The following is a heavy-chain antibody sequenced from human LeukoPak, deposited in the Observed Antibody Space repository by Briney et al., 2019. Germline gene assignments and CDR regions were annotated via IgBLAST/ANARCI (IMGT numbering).Heavy chain of an antibody. J-gene: IGHJ4*02. D-gene: IGHD5-18*01. CDR2: IYTSGSN. Sequence: SETLSLTCTVSGGSISSYYWSWIRQPAGKGLEWIGRIYTSGSNNYNPSLKSRVTMSVDTSKNQFSLKLSSVTAADTAVYYCARYGYSYGPTYFDYWGQGTLVTVSS. CDR1: GGSISSYY. CDR3: ARYGYSYGPTYFDY. V-gene: IGHV4-4*07.